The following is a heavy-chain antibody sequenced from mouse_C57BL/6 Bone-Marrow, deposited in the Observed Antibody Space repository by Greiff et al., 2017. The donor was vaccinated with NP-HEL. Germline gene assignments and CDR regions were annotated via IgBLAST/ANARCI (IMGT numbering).Heavy chain of an antibody. CDR1: GFNIKDDY. Sequence: VQLQQSGAELVRPGASVKLSCTASGFNIKDDYMHWVKQRPEQGLEWIGWIDPESGGTEYASKFQGKATITADTSSNTAYLQLSSLTSEDTAVYYCTVPPPYYGSSWFAYWGQGTLVTVSA. D-gene: IGHD1-1*01. CDR2: IDPESGGT. CDR3: TVPPPYYGSSWFAY. V-gene: IGHV14-4*01. J-gene: IGHJ3*01.